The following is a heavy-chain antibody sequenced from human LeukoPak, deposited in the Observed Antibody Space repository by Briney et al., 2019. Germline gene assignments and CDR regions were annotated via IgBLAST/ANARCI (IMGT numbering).Heavy chain of an antibody. CDR3: ASGYYYGSGSSDY. D-gene: IGHD3-10*01. CDR1: GGTFSSYA. Sequence: SVKVSCKASGGTFSSYAISWVRQAPGQGLEWMGGIIPIFGTANCAQKFQGRVTITADESTSTAYMELSSLRSEDTAVYYCASGYYYGSGSSDYWGQGTLVTVSS. V-gene: IGHV1-69*13. CDR2: IIPIFGTA. J-gene: IGHJ4*02.